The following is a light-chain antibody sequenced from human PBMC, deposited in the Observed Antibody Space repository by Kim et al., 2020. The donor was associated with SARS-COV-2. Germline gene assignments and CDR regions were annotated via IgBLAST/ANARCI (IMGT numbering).Light chain of an antibody. CDR2: GAS. Sequence: SPGERATLSCRASQGVSSNDLAWYQQKRGQTPRLLFYGASSRTTGIPDRFSGSGSGTDFTLTISRLEPEDFAVYYCQQYATSPRTFGQGTKVDIK. J-gene: IGKJ1*01. CDR1: QGVSSND. CDR3: QQYATSPRT. V-gene: IGKV3-20*01.